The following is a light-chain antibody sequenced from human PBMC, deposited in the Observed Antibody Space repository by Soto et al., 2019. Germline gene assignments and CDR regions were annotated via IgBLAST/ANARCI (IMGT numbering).Light chain of an antibody. CDR3: CSYAGGRGV. CDR2: EAT. J-gene: IGLJ2*01. CDR1: SGDVGSYNF. V-gene: IGLV2-23*01. Sequence: QAVVTQPASVSGSPGQSITISCSGTSGDVGSYNFVSWFQQHPGKAPKLVIYEATKRPSGVSNRFSGSKSGNTASLTISGLQAEDEADYYCCSYAGGRGVFGGGTKLTVL.